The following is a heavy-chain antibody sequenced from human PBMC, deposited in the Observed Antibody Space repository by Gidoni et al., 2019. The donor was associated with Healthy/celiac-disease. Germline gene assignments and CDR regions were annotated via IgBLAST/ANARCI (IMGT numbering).Heavy chain of an antibody. J-gene: IGHJ4*02. D-gene: IGHD6-13*01. CDR3: TRLSSSSFDY. Sequence: EVQLVESGGGLVQPGGSLKLSCAASGFTFSGSAMHWVRQASGKGLEWVGRIRSKANSYAKAYAASVKGRFTISRDDSKNTAYLQMNSLKTEDTAVYYCTRLSSSSFDYWGQGTLVTVSS. V-gene: IGHV3-73*02. CDR1: GFTFSGSA. CDR2: IRSKANSYAK.